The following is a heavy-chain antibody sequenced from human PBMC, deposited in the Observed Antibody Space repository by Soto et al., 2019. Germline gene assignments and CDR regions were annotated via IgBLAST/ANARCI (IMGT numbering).Heavy chain of an antibody. J-gene: IGHJ3*02. CDR1: QFTFINYA. CDR2: ISPSGGST. Sequence: PGGSLRLSCAASQFTFINYAMAWVRQAPGKGLEWVSLISPSGGSTYYADSVKGRFTISRDNSKNTLYLQMNSLRAEDTAVYYCAREIMVRGVIITPRAFDIWGQGTRVTVS. D-gene: IGHD3-10*01. CDR3: AREIMVRGVIITPRAFDI. V-gene: IGHV3-23*01.